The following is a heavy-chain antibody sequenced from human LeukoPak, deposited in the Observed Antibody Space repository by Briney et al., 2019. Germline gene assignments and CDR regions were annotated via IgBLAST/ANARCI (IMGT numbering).Heavy chain of an antibody. D-gene: IGHD6-19*01. Sequence: GESLKISCKGSGYSFTSYWIGWVRQMPGEGLEWMGIIYPGDSVTRYSPSFQGQVTISADKSITTAYLHWSSLKASGTAMYYCARRRAVAGTYYFDSWGQGTLVTVSS. CDR2: IYPGDSVT. CDR1: GYSFTSYW. CDR3: ARRRAVAGTYYFDS. J-gene: IGHJ4*02. V-gene: IGHV5-51*01.